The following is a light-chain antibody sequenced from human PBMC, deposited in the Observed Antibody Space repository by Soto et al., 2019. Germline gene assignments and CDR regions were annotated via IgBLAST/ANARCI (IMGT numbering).Light chain of an antibody. CDR1: QGISSF. J-gene: IGKJ1*01. V-gene: IGKV1-9*01. CDR3: QHTLKWPPT. CDR2: AAS. Sequence: IQLTQSPSSLSASVGDSVTITCRASQGISSFLAWYQQKPGKAPKLLIYAASTLQSGVPSRFSGSGSATEFTLTISSLQSEDFALYYCQHTLKWPPTFGQGTKVDNK.